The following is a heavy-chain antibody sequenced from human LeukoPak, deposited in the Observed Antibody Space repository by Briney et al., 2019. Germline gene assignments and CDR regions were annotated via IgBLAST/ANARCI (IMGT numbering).Heavy chain of an antibody. J-gene: IGHJ6*02. D-gene: IGHD3-22*01. CDR3: ARMLYYYDSSGYYNYYYYGMDV. CDR1: GGSISSYY. V-gene: IGHV4-59*01. CDR2: IYYSGST. Sequence: SETLSLTCTVSGGSISSYYWSLIRQPPGKGLEWIGYIYYSGSTNYNPSLKSRVTISVDTSKNQFSLKLSSVTAADTAVYYCARMLYYYDSSGYYNYYYYGMDVWGQGTTVTVSS.